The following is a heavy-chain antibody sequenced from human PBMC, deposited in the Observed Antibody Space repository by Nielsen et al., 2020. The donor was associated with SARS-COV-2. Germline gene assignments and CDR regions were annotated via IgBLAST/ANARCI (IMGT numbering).Heavy chain of an antibody. Sequence: GESLKISCTAYGFTFNNYGMHWVRQAPGKGLEWVASISNDGSNIYYADSVKGRFTISRDSSRNTLTLHMSSLRAEDTAVYHCAKAGIMITFGGDVDYFESWGQGTLVTVSS. CDR2: ISNDGSNI. V-gene: IGHV3-30*18. J-gene: IGHJ4*02. CDR3: AKAGIMITFGGDVDYFES. D-gene: IGHD3-16*01. CDR1: GFTFNNYG.